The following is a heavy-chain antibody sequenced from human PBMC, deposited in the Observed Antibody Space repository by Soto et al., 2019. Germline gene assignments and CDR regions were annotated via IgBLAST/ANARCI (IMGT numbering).Heavy chain of an antibody. D-gene: IGHD2-21*02. CDR3: ARDLATVVTGWFDP. Sequence: QVQLVQSGAEVKKPGSSVKVSCKASGGTFSSYAISWVRQAPGQGLEWMGGIIPIFGTANYAQKFQGRVTITAYDSTSSAYMELSSLRSEDTVVYYCARDLATVVTGWFDPWGQGTLVTVSS. CDR1: GGTFSSYA. CDR2: IIPIFGTA. J-gene: IGHJ5*02. V-gene: IGHV1-69*12.